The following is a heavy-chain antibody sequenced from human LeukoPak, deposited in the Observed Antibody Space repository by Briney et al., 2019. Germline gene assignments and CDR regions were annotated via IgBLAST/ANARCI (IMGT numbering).Heavy chain of an antibody. Sequence: SETLSLICAVYGGSFSGYYWSWICQPPGKGLEWIGEINHSGSTNYNPSLKSRVTISVDTSKNQFSLKLSSVTAADTAVYYCARGTYYYDSSGYYSDYWGQGTLVTVSS. D-gene: IGHD3-22*01. J-gene: IGHJ4*02. V-gene: IGHV4-34*01. CDR2: INHSGST. CDR1: GGSFSGYY. CDR3: ARGTYYYDSSGYYSDY.